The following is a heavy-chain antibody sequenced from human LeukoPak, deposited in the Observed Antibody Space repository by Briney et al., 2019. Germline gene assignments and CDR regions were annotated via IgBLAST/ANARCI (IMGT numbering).Heavy chain of an antibody. CDR1: GSSIRANY. CDR3: AREVYGSGSYYISDY. D-gene: IGHD3-10*01. V-gene: IGHV3-66*01. CDR2: IYSDGYT. Sequence: GGSLRLSCAASGSSIRANYMTWVRQAPGKGLEWVSVIYSDGYTHYSDSVKGRFTISRDTSRTTLYLQMNSLRDEDTAVYYCAREVYGSGSYYISDYWGQGTLVTVSS. J-gene: IGHJ4*02.